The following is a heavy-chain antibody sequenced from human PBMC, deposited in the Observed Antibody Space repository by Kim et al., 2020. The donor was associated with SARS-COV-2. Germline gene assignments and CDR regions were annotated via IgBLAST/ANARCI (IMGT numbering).Heavy chain of an antibody. CDR3: ARAGKRYYYGSGAFDY. Sequence: SVKGGFTISVDTSKNQFSLKLSSVTAADTAVYYCARAGKRYYYGSGAFDYWGQGTLVTVSS. D-gene: IGHD3-10*01. V-gene: IGHV4-34*01. J-gene: IGHJ4*02.